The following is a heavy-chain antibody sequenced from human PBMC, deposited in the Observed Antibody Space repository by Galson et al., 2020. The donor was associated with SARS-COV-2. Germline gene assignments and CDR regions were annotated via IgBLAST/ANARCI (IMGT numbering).Heavy chain of an antibody. V-gene: IGHV3-30*04. CDR2: ISYDGSNK. CDR3: AKDSYSSSWYFDY. D-gene: IGHD6-13*01. CDR1: GFTFSSYA. Sequence: GGSLRLSCAASGFTFSSYAMHWVRQAPGKGLEWVSVISYDGSNKYYADSVKGRFTISRANSKNTLYLQMNSLRDEDTAVYYCAKDSYSSSWYFDYWGQGTLVTVSS. J-gene: IGHJ4*02.